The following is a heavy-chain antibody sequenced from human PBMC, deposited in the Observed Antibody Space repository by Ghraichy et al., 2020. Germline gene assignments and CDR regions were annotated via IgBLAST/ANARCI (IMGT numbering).Heavy chain of an antibody. CDR1: GFTFSSYS. J-gene: IGHJ4*02. V-gene: IGHV3-21*01. CDR3: ARDHSSSWYSNGLYYFDY. Sequence: GSLRLSCAASGFTFSSYSMNWVRQAPGKGLEWVSSISSSSSYIYYADSVKGRFTISRDNAKNSLYLQMNSLRAEDTAVYYCARDHSSSWYSNGLYYFDYWGQGTLVTVSS. D-gene: IGHD6-13*01. CDR2: ISSSSSYI.